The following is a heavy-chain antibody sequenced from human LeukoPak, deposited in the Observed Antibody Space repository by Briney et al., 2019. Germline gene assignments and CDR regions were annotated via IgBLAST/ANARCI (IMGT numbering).Heavy chain of an antibody. CDR2: IYHSGTT. CDR3: ARKTIEATGYFDY. D-gene: IGHD6-13*01. Sequence: PSETLSLTCTVSVYSITSGYYWGWVRQPPGKGLEWIGSIYHSGTTYYNPSLKSRVTISVDTSKNQFSLKLTAVTAADTAIYYCARKTIEATGYFDYWGQGTLVTVSS. CDR1: VYSITSGYY. V-gene: IGHV4-38-2*02. J-gene: IGHJ4*02.